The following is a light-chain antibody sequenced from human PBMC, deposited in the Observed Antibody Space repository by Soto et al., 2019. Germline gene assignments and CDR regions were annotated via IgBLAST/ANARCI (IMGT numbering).Light chain of an antibody. V-gene: IGKV3-15*01. J-gene: IGKJ1*01. CDR2: VAS. CDR3: QQSYTTPWT. CDR1: QSVSNN. Sequence: EIVMTQSPATLSVSPGERATLSCRASQSVSNNLAWYQVKPGQAPRLLIYVASTRATGIPARFSGSGSGTEFTLTISSLQSEDFATYFCQQSYTTPWTFGQGTKVEIK.